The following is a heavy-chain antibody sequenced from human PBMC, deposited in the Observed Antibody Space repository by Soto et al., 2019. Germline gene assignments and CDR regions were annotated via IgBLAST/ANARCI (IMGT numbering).Heavy chain of an antibody. CDR3: ARDPPVLSEAPTYGTDV. V-gene: IGHV1-2*02. J-gene: IGHJ6*02. CDR1: GYTFTGYY. Sequence: ASVKVSCKASGYTFTGYYMHWVRQAPGQGLEWMGWINPNSGGTNYAQKFQGRVTMTRDTSIRTAYMELSRLRSDDTAVYYCARDPPVLSEAPTYGTDVWGQGEXVTVSS. CDR2: INPNSGGT. D-gene: IGHD3-16*01.